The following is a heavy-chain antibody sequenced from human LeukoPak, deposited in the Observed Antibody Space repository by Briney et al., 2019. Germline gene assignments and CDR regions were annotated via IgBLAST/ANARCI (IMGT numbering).Heavy chain of an antibody. CDR2: IYYSGST. D-gene: IGHD3/OR15-3a*01. V-gene: IGHV4-59*01. Sequence: PSETLSLTCTVSGGSISSYYWSWIRQPPGKGLEWIGYIYYSGSTNYNPSLKSRVTISVDTSKNQFSLKLSSVTAADTAVYYCAGKSGYYTGYYYMDVWGKGTTVTISS. CDR1: GGSISSYY. J-gene: IGHJ6*03. CDR3: AGKSGYYTGYYYMDV.